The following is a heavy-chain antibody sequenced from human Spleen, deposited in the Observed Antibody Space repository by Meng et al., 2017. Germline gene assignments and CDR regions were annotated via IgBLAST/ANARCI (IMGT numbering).Heavy chain of an antibody. CDR3: ARHTFSGNPGGIDS. CDR2: QCHADDT. CDR1: GGPISRTGTC. D-gene: IGHD4-23*01. Sequence: QLQLQESGPGLVKPSETLSLTCTVSGGPISRTGTCGGWIRQPPGKGLEWIGSQCHADDTYYNPSLMGRVTISVDTSKNQVSLKLTSVTAADTSIYYCARHTFSGNPGGIDSWGQGILVTVSS. J-gene: IGHJ4*02. V-gene: IGHV4-39*01.